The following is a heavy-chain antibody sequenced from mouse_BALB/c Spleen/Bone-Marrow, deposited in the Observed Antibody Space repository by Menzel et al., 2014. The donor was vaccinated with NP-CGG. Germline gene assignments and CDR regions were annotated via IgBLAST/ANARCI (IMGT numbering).Heavy chain of an antibody. J-gene: IGHJ4*01. Sequence: EVQVVESGGGLVKPGGSLKPSCAASGFTFSSYGMSWVRQTPEKRLEWVATISGGGSYTYYPDSVKGRFTISRDNAKNNLYLQMSSLRSEDTALYYCARGHYRYDAYAMDYWGQGTSVTVSS. V-gene: IGHV5-9-2*01. CDR3: ARGHYRYDAYAMDY. CDR1: GFTFSSYG. CDR2: ISGGGSYT. D-gene: IGHD2-14*01.